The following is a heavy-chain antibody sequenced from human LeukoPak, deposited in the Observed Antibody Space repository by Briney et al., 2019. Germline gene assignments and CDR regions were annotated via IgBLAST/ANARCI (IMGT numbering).Heavy chain of an antibody. CDR1: GYTFTSYG. J-gene: IGHJ6*03. Sequence: ASVKVSCKASGYTFTSYGISWVRQAPGQGLEWMGWIRAYNGNTNYAQKLQGRVTMTTDTSTSTAYMELRSLRSDDTAVYYCARGHSITIFGVVSYYYYYMDVWGKGNTVTVSS. D-gene: IGHD3-3*01. CDR2: IRAYNGNT. V-gene: IGHV1-18*01. CDR3: ARGHSITIFGVVSYYYYYMDV.